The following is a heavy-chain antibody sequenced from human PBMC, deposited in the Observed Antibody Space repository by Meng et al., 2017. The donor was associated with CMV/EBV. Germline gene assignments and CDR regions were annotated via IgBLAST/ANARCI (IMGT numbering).Heavy chain of an antibody. D-gene: IGHD2-2*03. CDR3: AKDIRGYWYSLEY. CDR2: INWNSGDI. J-gene: IGHJ4*02. V-gene: IGHV3-9*01. Sequence: SLKISCAASGFTFDDYAMHWVRQAPGKGLEWVSGINWNSGDIGYADSVKGRFTISRDNAKNSLYLQMNSLRDEDTALYYCAKDIRGYWYSLEYWGQATLVPLSS. CDR1: GFTFDDYA.